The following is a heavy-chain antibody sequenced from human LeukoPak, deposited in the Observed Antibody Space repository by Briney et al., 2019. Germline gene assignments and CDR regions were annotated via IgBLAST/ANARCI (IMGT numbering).Heavy chain of an antibody. CDR2: IRQDGSEK. CDR1: GFTFSSYW. V-gene: IGHV3-7*01. CDR3: ARNRDCSGGSCYVVSWSDP. J-gene: IGHJ5*02. Sequence: PGGSLRLSCAASGFTFSSYWMSWVRQAPGKGLEWVANIRQDGSEKYYVDSVKGRFTISRDNAKNSLYLQMNSLRAEDTAVYYCARNRDCSGGSCYVVSWSDPWGQGTLVTVSS. D-gene: IGHD2-15*01.